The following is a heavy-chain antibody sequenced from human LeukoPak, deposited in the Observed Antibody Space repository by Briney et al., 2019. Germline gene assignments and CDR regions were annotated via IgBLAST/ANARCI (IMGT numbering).Heavy chain of an antibody. D-gene: IGHD3-10*01. V-gene: IGHV4-34*01. CDR3: AASGGPINWFDP. Sequence: SETLSLTCTVYGGSFSGYYWGWIRQPPGKGLQWIGEITHNGYTNYNPALKSRVTISIDTSKNEFSLKVSSVTAADMAIYYCAASGGPINWFDPWGQGTLVTVSS. CDR2: ITHNGYT. CDR1: GGSFSGYY. J-gene: IGHJ5*02.